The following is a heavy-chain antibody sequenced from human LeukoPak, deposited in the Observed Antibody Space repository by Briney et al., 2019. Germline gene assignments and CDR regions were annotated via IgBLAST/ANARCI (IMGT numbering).Heavy chain of an antibody. CDR1: GFTLSSYG. CDR2: ISGGGGST. Sequence: GGSLRLSCAASGFTLSSYGMSWVRQAPGKGMEWVSAISGGGGSTYYADSVTGRFPITRNNSKNTLNLQMNSLRAKDTAVYYCATKADSDYFFRDAFDRWGQGTMVTVSS. V-gene: IGHV3-23*01. J-gene: IGHJ3*01. D-gene: IGHD4-11*01. CDR3: ATKADSDYFFRDAFDR.